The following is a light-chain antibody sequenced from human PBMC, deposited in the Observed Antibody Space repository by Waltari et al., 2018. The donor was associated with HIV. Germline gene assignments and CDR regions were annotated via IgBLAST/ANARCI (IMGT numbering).Light chain of an antibody. V-gene: IGLV1-44*01. CDR2: NNK. CDR1: NSNIGSNT. J-gene: IGLJ2*01. Sequence: QSVLTQPPSASGTPGQRVTISCSGSNSNIGSNTVNWYQQLPGTAPKLLIYNNKQRPSGVPDRISGSNSGTSASLAISGLQSEDEADYYCAAWDDSLNGVVFGGGTKLTVL. CDR3: AAWDDSLNGVV.